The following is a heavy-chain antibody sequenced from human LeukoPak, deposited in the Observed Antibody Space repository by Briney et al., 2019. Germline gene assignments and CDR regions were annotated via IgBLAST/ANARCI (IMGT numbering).Heavy chain of an antibody. CDR2: ITHSGST. J-gene: IGHJ5*02. Sequence: PSETLSLTCTVSGGSISSSSYYWGWIRQPPGKGLEWIGEITHSGSTKYSPSLKSRVSISIDTSKNQFSLRLSSVTAADTAVYYCVRGLDGWAGFDPWGQGTLVTVSS. V-gene: IGHV4-39*07. CDR1: GGSISSSSYY. D-gene: IGHD5-24*01. CDR3: VRGLDGWAGFDP.